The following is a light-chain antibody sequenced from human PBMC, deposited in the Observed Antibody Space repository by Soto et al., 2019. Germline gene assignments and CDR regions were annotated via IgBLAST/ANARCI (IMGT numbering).Light chain of an antibody. CDR3: GSYAVSNSWV. CDR1: SSDVGANNY. J-gene: IGLJ3*02. Sequence: QSALAQPPSASGSPGQSVTISCTGTSSDVGANNYVSWYQHHPGKAPKLIIYDVTERPSGVPDRFSGSKSGNTASLTVSGLQSEDEADYYGGSYAVSNSWVFGGGTKLTVL. CDR2: DVT. V-gene: IGLV2-8*01.